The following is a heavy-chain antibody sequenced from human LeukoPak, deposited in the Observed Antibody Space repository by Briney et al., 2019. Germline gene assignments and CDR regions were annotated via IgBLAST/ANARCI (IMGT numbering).Heavy chain of an antibody. Sequence: SETLSLTCAVYGGSFSGYYWCWIRQPPGKGLEWVGEINHSGSTNYNPSLKSRVTISVDTSKNQFSLKLSSVTAADTAVYYCASRNFRQYYYYYGMDVWGQGTTVTVSS. CDR3: ASRNFRQYYYYYGMDV. J-gene: IGHJ6*02. V-gene: IGHV4-34*01. CDR2: INHSGST. CDR1: GGSFSGYY.